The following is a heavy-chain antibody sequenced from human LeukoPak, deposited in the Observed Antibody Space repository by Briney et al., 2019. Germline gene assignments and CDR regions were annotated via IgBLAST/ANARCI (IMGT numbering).Heavy chain of an antibody. Sequence: GRSLRLSCAASGFTFSTYGMHWVRQAPGMGLEWVALISYDESNEYHADSVKGRFSVSRDNSKNTLYLQMNSLRAEDTAVYYCAKDRGVAGTFLPDYWGQGTLVTVSS. CDR3: AKDRGVAGTFLPDY. J-gene: IGHJ4*02. D-gene: IGHD6-19*01. CDR1: GFTFSTYG. V-gene: IGHV3-30*18. CDR2: ISYDESNE.